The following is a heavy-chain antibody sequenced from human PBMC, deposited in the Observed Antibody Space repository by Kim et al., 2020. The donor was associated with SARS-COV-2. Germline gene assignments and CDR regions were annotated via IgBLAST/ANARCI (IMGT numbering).Heavy chain of an antibody. CDR2: ISYDGSNK. D-gene: IGHD6-13*01. V-gene: IGHV3-30-3*01. Sequence: GGSLRLSCAASGFTFSSYAMHWVRQAPGKGLEWVAVISYDGSNKYYADSVKGRFTISRDNSKNTLYLQMNSLRAEDTAVYYCARVPADRYSSSWYFDYWGQGTLVTVSS. J-gene: IGHJ4*02. CDR3: ARVPADRYSSSWYFDY. CDR1: GFTFSSYA.